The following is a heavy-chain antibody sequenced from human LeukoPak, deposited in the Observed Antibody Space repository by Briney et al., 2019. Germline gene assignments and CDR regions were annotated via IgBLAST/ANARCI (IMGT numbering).Heavy chain of an antibody. D-gene: IGHD5-12*01. V-gene: IGHV4-59*12. J-gene: IGHJ4*02. Sequence: PSETLSLTCTVSGGSISSYYWSWIRQPPGKGLEWIGYIYYSGSTNYNPSLKSRVTISVDTSKNQFSLKLSSVTAADTAVYYCARERRYSGYDVLYFDCWGQGTLVTVSS. CDR1: GGSISSYY. CDR2: IYYSGST. CDR3: ARERRYSGYDVLYFDC.